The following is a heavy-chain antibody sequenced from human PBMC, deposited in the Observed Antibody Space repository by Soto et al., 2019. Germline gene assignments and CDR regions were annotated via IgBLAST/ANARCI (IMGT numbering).Heavy chain of an antibody. CDR1: GFSVSSSH. Sequence: EVQLVDSGGGLIQPGGSLRLSCAASGFSVSSSHMIWVGQAPGKWLEWVSVIYSGGTTYYAVSVKGRFTISRDKSKNTVNLQMDSLSTEDTAVYHCAKMGPYGSESYSFRYNWIDPWGQGTLVTVSS. J-gene: IGHJ5*02. V-gene: IGHV3-53*01. CDR3: AKMGPYGSESYSFRYNWIDP. CDR2: IYSGGTT. D-gene: IGHD3-10*01.